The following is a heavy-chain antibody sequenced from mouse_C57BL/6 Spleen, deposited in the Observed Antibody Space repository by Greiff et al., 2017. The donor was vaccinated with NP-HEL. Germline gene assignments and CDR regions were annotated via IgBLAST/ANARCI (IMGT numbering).Heavy chain of an antibody. CDR2: INPNNGGT. CDR3: AVLGLWYFDV. Sequence: VQLKESGPELVKPGASVKMSCKASGYTFTDYNMHWVKQSHGKSLEWIGYINPNNGGTSYNQKFKGKATLTVNKSSSTAYMELRSLTSEDSAVYYCAVLGLWYFDVWGTGTTVTVSS. V-gene: IGHV1-22*01. J-gene: IGHJ1*03. D-gene: IGHD4-1*01. CDR1: GYTFTDYN.